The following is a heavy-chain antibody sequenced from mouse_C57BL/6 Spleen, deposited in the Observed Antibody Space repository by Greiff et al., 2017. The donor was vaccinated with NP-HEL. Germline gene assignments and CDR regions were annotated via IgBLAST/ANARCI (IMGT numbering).Heavy chain of an antibody. CDR2: IYPGSGST. J-gene: IGHJ2*01. D-gene: IGHD2-4*01. CDR1: GYTFTSYW. CDR3: ARRDYDGIYFDY. V-gene: IGHV1-55*01. Sequence: QVHVKQPGAELVKPGASVKMSCKASGYTFTSYWITWVKQRPGQGLEWIGDIYPGSGSTTYNEKFKSKATLTVDTSSSTAYMQLSSLTSEDSAVYYCARRDYDGIYFDYWGQGTTLTVSS.